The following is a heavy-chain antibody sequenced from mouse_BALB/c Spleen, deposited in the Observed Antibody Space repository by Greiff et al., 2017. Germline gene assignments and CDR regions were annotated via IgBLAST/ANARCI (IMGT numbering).Heavy chain of an antibody. V-gene: IGHV5-6*02. D-gene: IGHD3-2*01. Sequence: DVKLVESGGDLVKPGGSLKLSCAASGFTFSSYGMSWVRQTPDKRLEWVATISSGGSYTYYPDSVKGRFTISRDNAKNTLYLQMSSLKSEDTAMYYCARHLTARAPDYWGQGTTLTVSS. J-gene: IGHJ2*01. CDR1: GFTFSSYG. CDR3: ARHLTARAPDY. CDR2: ISSGGSYT.